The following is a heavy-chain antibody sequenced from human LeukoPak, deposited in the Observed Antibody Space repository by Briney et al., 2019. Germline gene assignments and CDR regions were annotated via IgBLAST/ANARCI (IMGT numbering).Heavy chain of an antibody. CDR3: ATSGWWGYFDY. CDR2: IYSGGST. J-gene: IGHJ4*02. V-gene: IGHV3-66*01. Sequence: PSETLSLTCTVSGGSISSGDYYWSWIRQPPGKGLEWVSIIYSGGSTYYADSVRGRFTISRDNSKNTLYLLMNSLRAEDTAVYYCATSGWWGYFDYWGQGTLVTVSS. D-gene: IGHD6-19*01. CDR1: GGSISSGDYY.